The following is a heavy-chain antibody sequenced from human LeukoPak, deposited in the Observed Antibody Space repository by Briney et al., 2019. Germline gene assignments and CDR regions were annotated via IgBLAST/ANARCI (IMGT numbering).Heavy chain of an antibody. D-gene: IGHD1-26*01. CDR2: INHSGST. Sequence: SETLSLTCAVYGGSFSGYYWGWIRQPPGRGREWIGEINHSGSTNYKPSLKSRVTISGDTSKNQFSLKLSSVTAADTAVYYCARVSRGSYYRRTHYFDYWAQGTLVTVSS. CDR3: ARVSRGSYYRRTHYFDY. V-gene: IGHV4-34*01. J-gene: IGHJ4*02. CDR1: GGSFSGYY.